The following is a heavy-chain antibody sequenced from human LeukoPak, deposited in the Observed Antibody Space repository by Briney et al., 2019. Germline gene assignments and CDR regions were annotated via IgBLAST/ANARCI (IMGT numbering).Heavy chain of an antibody. J-gene: IGHJ4*02. CDR3: ARDLSGPSLY. V-gene: IGHV3-7*01. CDR1: GFTFSNYW. D-gene: IGHD2-15*01. CDR2: IRPDGGEK. Sequence: GGSLRLSCVVSGFTFSNYWMSWVRQAPGKGLEWVTNIRPDGGEKYFVDSVRGRLTISRDNAKNSLYLQMNNLRAEDTAVYYCARDLSGPSLYWGQGTLVTVSS.